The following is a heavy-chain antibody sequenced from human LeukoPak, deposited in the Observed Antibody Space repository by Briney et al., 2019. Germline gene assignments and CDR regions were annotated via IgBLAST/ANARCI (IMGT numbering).Heavy chain of an antibody. CDR3: ASGRDLYYFDY. CDR2: IIPIFGTA. V-gene: IGHV1-69*01. Sequence: SVKVSCKASGGTFSSYAISWVRQAPGQGLEWMGGIIPIFGTANYAQKFLGRVTITADESTSTAYMELSSLRSEDTAVYYCASGRDLYYFDYWGQGTLVTVSS. CDR1: GGTFSSYA. J-gene: IGHJ4*02. D-gene: IGHD5-24*01.